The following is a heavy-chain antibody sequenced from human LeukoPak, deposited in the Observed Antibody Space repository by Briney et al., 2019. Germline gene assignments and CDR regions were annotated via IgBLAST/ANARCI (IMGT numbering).Heavy chain of an antibody. Sequence: GGSLRLSCAVSRFSVSSTFVSWVRQAPGKGLEWVSVLYSDGTTYYADSVKGRFIISRDNSNNTLFLQMNSLRGEDTAVYYCARGHYDRYEDFGYWGQGTLVIVSS. CDR1: RFSVSSTF. J-gene: IGHJ4*02. V-gene: IGHV3-53*01. CDR2: LYSDGTT. D-gene: IGHD3-22*01. CDR3: ARGHYDRYEDFGY.